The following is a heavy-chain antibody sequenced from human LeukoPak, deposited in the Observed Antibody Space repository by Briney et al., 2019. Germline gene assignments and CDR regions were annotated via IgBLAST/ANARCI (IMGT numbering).Heavy chain of an antibody. CDR1: GFTVSSNY. D-gene: IGHD6-19*01. J-gene: IGHJ4*02. Sequence: GGSLILSCAASGFTVSSNYMSWVRQAPGKGLEWASVIYSGGSTYYADSVKGRLTISRDNSKNTLFLQMNSLRAEDTAVYYCARSRDSSGWYGDYDYWGQGTLVTVSS. CDR2: IYSGGST. CDR3: ARSRDSSGWYGDYDY. V-gene: IGHV3-53*01.